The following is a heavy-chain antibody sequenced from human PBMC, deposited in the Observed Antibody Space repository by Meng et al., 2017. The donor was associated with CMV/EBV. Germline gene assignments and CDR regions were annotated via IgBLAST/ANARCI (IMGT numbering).Heavy chain of an antibody. Sequence: ASVKVSCKASGYTFTSYGISWVRQAPGQGLEWMGWISAYNGNTNYAQKLQGRVTMTTDTSTSTAYMELRSLRSDDTAVYYCARDDKAYCGGDCSPVTYYYYYGMDVWGQGTTVTSP. J-gene: IGHJ6*02. CDR2: ISAYNGNT. CDR3: ARDDKAYCGGDCSPVTYYYYYGMDV. V-gene: IGHV1-18*01. D-gene: IGHD2-21*01. CDR1: GYTFTSYG.